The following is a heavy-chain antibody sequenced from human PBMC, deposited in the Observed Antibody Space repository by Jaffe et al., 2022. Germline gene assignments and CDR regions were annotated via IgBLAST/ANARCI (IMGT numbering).Heavy chain of an antibody. CDR1: GGSISSYY. V-gene: IGHV4-59*01. J-gene: IGHJ5*02. CDR2: IYYSGST. CDR3: ARVGGRYQLLFLDP. Sequence: QVQLQESGPGLVKPSETLSLTCTVSGGSISSYYWSWIRQPPGKGLEWIGYIYYSGSTNYNPSLKSRVTISVDTSKNQFSLKLSSVTAADTAVYYCARVGGRYQLLFLDPWGQGTLVTVSS. D-gene: IGHD2-2*01.